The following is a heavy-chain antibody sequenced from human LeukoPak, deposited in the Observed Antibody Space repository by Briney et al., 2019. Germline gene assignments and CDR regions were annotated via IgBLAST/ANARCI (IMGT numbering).Heavy chain of an antibody. Sequence: SETLSLTCTVSGGSLSSSSYYWGWIRQPPGKGLEWIGSIYYSGSTYYNPSLKSRVTISVDTSKNQFSLKLSSVTAADTAVYYCARGVQGWFAPWGEGTLVSVPS. J-gene: IGHJ5*02. CDR3: ARGVQGWFAP. CDR1: GGSLSSSSYY. D-gene: IGHD3-10*01. CDR2: IYYSGST. V-gene: IGHV4-39*07.